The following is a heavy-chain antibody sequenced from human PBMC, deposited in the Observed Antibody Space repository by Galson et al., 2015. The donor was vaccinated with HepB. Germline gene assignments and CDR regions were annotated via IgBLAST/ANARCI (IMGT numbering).Heavy chain of an antibody. Sequence: CAISGDSVSSNSAAWNWIRQSPSRGLEWLGRTYYRSKWYNDYAVSVKSRITINPDTSKNQFSLQLNSVTPEDTAVYYCARGVAGTTWEVFDYWGQGTLVTVSS. CDR1: GDSVSSNSAA. CDR3: ARGVAGTTWEVFDY. CDR2: TYYRSKWYN. V-gene: IGHV6-1*01. D-gene: IGHD1-1*01. J-gene: IGHJ4*02.